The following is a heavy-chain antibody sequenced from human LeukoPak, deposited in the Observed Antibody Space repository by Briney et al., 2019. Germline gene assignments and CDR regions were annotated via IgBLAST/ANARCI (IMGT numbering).Heavy chain of an antibody. CDR2: IYYSGST. CDR1: GGSISSSSYY. D-gene: IGHD6-13*01. Sequence: SETLSLTCTVSGGSISSSSYYWGWIRQPPGKGLEWIGSIYYSGSTYYNPSLKSRVAISVDTSKNQFSLKLSSVTAADTAVYYCARQGGSYSSSWYRYYYYGTDVWGQGTTVTVSS. CDR3: ARQGGSYSSSWYRYYYYGTDV. J-gene: IGHJ6*02. V-gene: IGHV4-39*01.